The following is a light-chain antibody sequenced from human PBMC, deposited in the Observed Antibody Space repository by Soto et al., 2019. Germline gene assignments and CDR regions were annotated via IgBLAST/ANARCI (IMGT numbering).Light chain of an antibody. V-gene: IGKV3-20*01. CDR3: QQYGNLIT. J-gene: IGKJ5*01. CDR2: GSF. Sequence: EIVLTQSPGTLSLSPGERATLSCRASQSLSSSYLAWYQQKPGKAPRLLIYGSFSRATGIPDRFSGSGSGTDFTLTISRLEPEDYAVYYCQQYGNLITFGQGTRLEIK. CDR1: QSLSSSY.